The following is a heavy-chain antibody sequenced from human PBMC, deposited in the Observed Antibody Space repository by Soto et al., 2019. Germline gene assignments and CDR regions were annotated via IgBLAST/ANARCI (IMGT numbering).Heavy chain of an antibody. CDR1: GFTFSSYA. V-gene: IGHV3-23*01. CDR2: ISGSGGST. D-gene: IGHD6-13*01. J-gene: IGHJ5*02. CDR3: AKDRKAAAAILHNWFDP. Sequence: GGSLRLSCAASGFTFSSYAMSWVRQAPGKGLEWVSAISGSGGSTYYADSVKGRFTISRDNSKNTLYLQMNSLRAEDTAVYYCAKDRKAAAAILHNWFDPWGQGTLVTVSS.